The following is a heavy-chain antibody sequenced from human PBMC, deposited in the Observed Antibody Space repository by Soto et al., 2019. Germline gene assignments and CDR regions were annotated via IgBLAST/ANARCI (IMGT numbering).Heavy chain of an antibody. V-gene: IGHV3-33*01. CDR2: IWYDGSNK. Sequence: PGGSLRLSCAASGFTFSSYAMHWVRQAPGKGLEWVAVIWYDGSNKYYADSVKGRFTISRDNSKNTLYLQMNSLRAEDTAVYYWARVLHEPQLGTFKPRSRGSCYDYWGQGTLVTVSS. J-gene: IGHJ4*02. CDR3: ARVLHEPQLGTFKPRSRGSCYDY. D-gene: IGHD2-15*01. CDR1: GFTFSSYA.